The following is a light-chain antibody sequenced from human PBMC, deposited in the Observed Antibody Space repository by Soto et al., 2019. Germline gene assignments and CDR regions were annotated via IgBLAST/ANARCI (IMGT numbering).Light chain of an antibody. CDR2: TAS. CDR3: QQLNDYPVT. Sequence: DIQLTQSPSFLSASVGDRVTITCRASRGISSYLAWYQQKPGIAPSLLIYTASTLQSGVPSRFSGSGSGTEFTLTISSLQPEDFATYYCQQLNDYPVTFGGGTKVEIK. V-gene: IGKV1-9*01. CDR1: RGISSY. J-gene: IGKJ4*01.